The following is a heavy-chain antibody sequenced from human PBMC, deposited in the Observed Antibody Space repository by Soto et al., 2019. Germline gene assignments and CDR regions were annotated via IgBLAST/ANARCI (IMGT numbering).Heavy chain of an antibody. Sequence: QVQLVESGGGAVQPGRSLRLSCAASGFTFSSFGMHWVRQAPGKGLEWVALIWYDGTDKYYGDSVKGRFTISRDNSKNTLYLQMNSVRVEDTAVYYCARDWEDGNAVGYWGQGTLVTVSS. CDR3: ARDWEDGNAVGY. CDR1: GFTFSSFG. V-gene: IGHV3-33*01. CDR2: IWYDGTDK. J-gene: IGHJ4*02. D-gene: IGHD6-19*01.